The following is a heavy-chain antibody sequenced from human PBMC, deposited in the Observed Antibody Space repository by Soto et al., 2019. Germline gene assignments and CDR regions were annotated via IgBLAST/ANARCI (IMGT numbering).Heavy chain of an antibody. Sequence: GVSLRLSCAASGFTFSSYAMSWVRQAPGKGLEWVSAISGSGGSTYYADSVKGRFTISRDNSKNTLYLQMNSLRAEDTAVYYCAKEGYSSSLLGMDVCGQGTTVTVSS. J-gene: IGHJ6*02. CDR1: GFTFSSYA. CDR3: AKEGYSSSLLGMDV. CDR2: ISGSGGST. D-gene: IGHD6-13*01. V-gene: IGHV3-23*01.